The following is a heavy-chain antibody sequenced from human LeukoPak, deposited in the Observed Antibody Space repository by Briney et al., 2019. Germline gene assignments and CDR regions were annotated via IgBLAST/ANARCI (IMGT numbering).Heavy chain of an antibody. D-gene: IGHD2-15*01. J-gene: IGHJ6*02. V-gene: IGHV5-51*01. CDR2: IFPGDFEL. CDR1: GYGFTDYW. CDR3: ARHGLEGCRGGMCYRSFHYYGMDV. Sequence: GESLKISCKGSGYGFTDYWIGWVRQMPGKGLEWMGIIFPGDFELKYSPSFQGQVIISVDESIDTAYLQWSSLQASDTAMYYCARHGLEGCRGGMCYRSFHYYGMDVWGQGTTVTVSS.